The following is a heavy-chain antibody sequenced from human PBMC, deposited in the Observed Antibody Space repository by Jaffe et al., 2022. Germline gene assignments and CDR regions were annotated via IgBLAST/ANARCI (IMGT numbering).Heavy chain of an antibody. CDR2: ISGSGGST. CDR3: ATLRYDFWSALDAFDI. Sequence: EVQLLESGGGLVQPGGSLRLSCAASGFTFSSYAMSWVRQAPGKGLEWVSAISGSGGSTYYADSVKGRFTISRDNSKNTLYLQMNSLRAEDTAVYYCATLRYDFWSALDAFDIWGQGTMVTVSS. J-gene: IGHJ3*02. V-gene: IGHV3-23*01. CDR1: GFTFSSYA. D-gene: IGHD3-3*01.